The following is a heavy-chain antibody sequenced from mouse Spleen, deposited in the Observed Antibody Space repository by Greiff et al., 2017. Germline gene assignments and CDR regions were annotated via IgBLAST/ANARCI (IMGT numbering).Heavy chain of an antibody. Sequence: DVQLVESGGGLVKPGGSLKLSCAASGFTFSDYGMHWVRQAPEKGLEWVAYISSGSSTIYYADTVKGRFTISRDNAKNTLFLQMTSLRSEDTAMYYCARAYYGSSSSFDYWGQGTTLTVSS. CDR2: ISSGSSTI. D-gene: IGHD1-1*01. CDR3: ARAYYGSSSSFDY. CDR1: GFTFSDYG. V-gene: IGHV5-17*01. J-gene: IGHJ2*01.